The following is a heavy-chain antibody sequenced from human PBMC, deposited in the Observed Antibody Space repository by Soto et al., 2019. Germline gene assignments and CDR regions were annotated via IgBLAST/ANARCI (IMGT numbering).Heavy chain of an antibody. CDR3: ARDKITGLFDY. J-gene: IGHJ4*02. V-gene: IGHV4-34*01. Sequence: QVQLQQWGAGLLKPSETLSLTCAVYGGSFSGYYWPWIRQPPGTGLEWSGEINHSGSTNYNPSLKSRVHISVDTSKNQFSLKLTSVTAADTAVYYCARDKITGLFDYWGQGTLFTVSS. D-gene: IGHD2-8*02. CDR2: INHSGST. CDR1: GGSFSGYY.